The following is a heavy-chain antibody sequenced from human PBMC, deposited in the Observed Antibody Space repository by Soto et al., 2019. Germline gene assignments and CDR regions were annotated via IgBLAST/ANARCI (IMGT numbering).Heavy chain of an antibody. CDR3: ARDPPYGAYDVATIIDFDY. CDR2: IIPILGIA. V-gene: IGHV1-69*08. Sequence: QVQLVQSGAEVKKPGSSVKVSCKASGGTFSSYTISWVRQAPGQGLEWMGRIIPILGIANYAQKFQGRVTITADKSTSTAYMELSSLRSEDTAVYYCARDPPYGAYDVATIIDFDYWGQGTLVTVSS. CDR1: GGTFSSYT. J-gene: IGHJ4*02. D-gene: IGHD4-17*01.